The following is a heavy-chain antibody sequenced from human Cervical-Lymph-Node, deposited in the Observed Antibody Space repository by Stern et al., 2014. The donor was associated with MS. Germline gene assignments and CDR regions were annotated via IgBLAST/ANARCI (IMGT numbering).Heavy chain of an antibody. CDR1: GFTFSSYG. CDR3: ARSSYGSGSYYPLDY. J-gene: IGHJ4*02. Sequence: VQLVQSGGGVVQPGRSLRLSCAASGFTFSSYGMHWVRQAPGKGLEWVAVIWYDGSNKYYADSGKGRFTISRDNSKNTLYLQMNSLRAEDTAVYYCARSSYGSGSYYPLDYWGQGTLVTVSS. V-gene: IGHV3-33*01. CDR2: IWYDGSNK. D-gene: IGHD3-10*01.